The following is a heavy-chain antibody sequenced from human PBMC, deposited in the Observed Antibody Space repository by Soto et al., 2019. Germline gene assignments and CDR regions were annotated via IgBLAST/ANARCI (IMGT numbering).Heavy chain of an antibody. J-gene: IGHJ5*02. CDR1: GGTVASSYW. D-gene: IGHD2-21*02. V-gene: IGHV4-4*02. CDR3: AREIVTAGGNNYFDP. Sequence: PSETLSLTCGVSGGTVASSYWWSWVRQSPSRGLEWIGNVYHTGGTNFNPSLQSRVTFSVDKSNNQFSLRLTSLTAADTAVYFCAREIVTAGGNNYFDPWGPGTLVTVSS. CDR2: VYHTGGT.